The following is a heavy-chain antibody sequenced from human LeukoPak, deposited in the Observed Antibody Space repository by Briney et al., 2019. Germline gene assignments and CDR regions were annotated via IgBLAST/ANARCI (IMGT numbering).Heavy chain of an antibody. J-gene: IGHJ4*02. CDR3: AKDPASFAY. CDR1: GFTFSSYG. V-gene: IGHV3-23*01. Sequence: GGSLRLSCAASGFTFSSYGMNWVHQAPGKGLEWVSYIGGTGGTTYYADSVKGRFTVSRDNVKNTLYLQMNSLRAEDTATYYCAKDPASFAYWGQGTLVTVSS. CDR2: IGGTGGTT.